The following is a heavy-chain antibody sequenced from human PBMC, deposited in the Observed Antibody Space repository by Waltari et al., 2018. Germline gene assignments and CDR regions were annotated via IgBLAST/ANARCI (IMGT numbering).Heavy chain of an antibody. V-gene: IGHV3-9*01. Sequence: EVQLVESGGGLVQPGRSLRLSCAASGFTFDDYAMHWVSQAPGKGLEWVSGISWNSGSIGYADSVKGRFTISRDNAKNSLYLQMNSLRAEDTALYYCAKARGYSSGWYDYWGQGTLVTVSS. CDR2: ISWNSGSI. J-gene: IGHJ4*02. CDR3: AKARGYSSGWYDY. D-gene: IGHD6-19*01. CDR1: GFTFDDYA.